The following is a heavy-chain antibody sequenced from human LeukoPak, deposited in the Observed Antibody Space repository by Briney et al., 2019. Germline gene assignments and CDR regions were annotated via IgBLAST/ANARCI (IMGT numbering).Heavy chain of an antibody. D-gene: IGHD2-21*01. CDR2: IYYSGST. V-gene: IGHV4-59*01. J-gene: IGHJ6*03. CDR1: GASISSYY. Sequence: PSETLSLTCTVSGASISSYYWSWIRKPPGKGLEWIGYIYYSGSTNYNPSLKSRVTISADTSKNQFSLKLSSVTAADTAVYYCARTHCGGDCYLSDYYYMDVWGKGTTVTVSS. CDR3: ARTHCGGDCYLSDYYYMDV.